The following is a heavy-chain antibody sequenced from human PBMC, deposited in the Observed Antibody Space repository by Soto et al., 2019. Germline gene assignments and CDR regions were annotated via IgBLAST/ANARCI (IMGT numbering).Heavy chain of an antibody. Sequence: QVQLVESGGGVVQPGRSLRLSCVGSGFPFWHYGMHWVRQAPGKGLEWVAVIWSDGNKESYADSVKGRFAISRDNSKDTLYLEKNTLRVEDTGVYFCGGDRNGGWLHMDVWGQGTTVSVSS. J-gene: IGHJ6*02. CDR2: IWSDGNKE. CDR1: GFPFWHYG. D-gene: IGHD6-19*01. V-gene: IGHV3-33*01. CDR3: GGDRNGGWLHMDV.